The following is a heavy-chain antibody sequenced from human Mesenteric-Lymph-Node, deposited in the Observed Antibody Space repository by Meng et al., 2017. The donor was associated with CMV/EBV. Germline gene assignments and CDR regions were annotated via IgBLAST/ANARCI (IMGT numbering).Heavy chain of an antibody. Sequence: VRQELGAGVLLHPSDPSSITCAAGGGSCSSNCWSWIRQPPGKGLEWIGEINHSGSTNYNPSLKSRVTISVDTSKNQFSLKLSSVTAADTAVYYCARHQRWLKSEGGFNYWGQGTLVTVSS. CDR1: GGSCSSNC. CDR3: ARHQRWLKSEGGFNY. J-gene: IGHJ4*02. D-gene: IGHD4-23*01. CDR2: INHSGST. V-gene: IGHV4-34*01.